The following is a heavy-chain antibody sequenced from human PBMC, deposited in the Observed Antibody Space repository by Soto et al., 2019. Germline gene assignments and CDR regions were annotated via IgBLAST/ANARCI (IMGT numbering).Heavy chain of an antibody. CDR2: MNPTSGNT. Sequence: QVQLVQSGAEVKKPGASVKVSCKASGYTFTSYDINWVLQATGQGLEWMGWMNPTSGNTCYAQKFQGRITITRNPSISPAYMELSSLSSEDTAVYYCARGGVRGMDVWGQGTTVTVSS. CDR3: ARGGVRGMDV. V-gene: IGHV1-8*01. D-gene: IGHD3-16*01. J-gene: IGHJ6*02. CDR1: GYTFTSYD.